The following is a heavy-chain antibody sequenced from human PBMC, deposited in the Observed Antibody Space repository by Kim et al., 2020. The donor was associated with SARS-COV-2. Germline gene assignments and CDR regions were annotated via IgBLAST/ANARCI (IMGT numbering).Heavy chain of an antibody. D-gene: IGHD6-13*01. CDR3: ARGPGYSSSWYGARNWFDP. V-gene: IGHV4-34*01. CDR2: INHSGST. Sequence: SETLSLTCAVYGGSFSGYYWSWIRQPPGKGLEWIGEINHSGSTNYNPSLKSRVTISLDKSKNQFSLKLSSVTAADTAVYYCARGPGYSSSWYGARNWFDPWGQGTLVTVSS. J-gene: IGHJ5*02. CDR1: GGSFSGYY.